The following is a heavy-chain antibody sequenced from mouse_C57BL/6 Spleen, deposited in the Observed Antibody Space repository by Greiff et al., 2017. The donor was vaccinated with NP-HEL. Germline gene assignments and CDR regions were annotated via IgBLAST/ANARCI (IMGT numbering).Heavy chain of an antibody. J-gene: IGHJ2*01. CDR1: GYAFSSSW. D-gene: IGHD2-2*01. CDR2: IDPGDGDT. CDR3: AGGDGYDVSFDY. Sequence: QVQLKQSGPELVKPGASVKISCKASGYAFSSSWMNWVKQRPGKGLEWIGRIDPGDGDTNDNGKFKGKATLTADKSSSTAYMQHSSLPSADSAVSFCAGGDGYDVSFDYWGQGTTLTVSS. V-gene: IGHV1-82*01.